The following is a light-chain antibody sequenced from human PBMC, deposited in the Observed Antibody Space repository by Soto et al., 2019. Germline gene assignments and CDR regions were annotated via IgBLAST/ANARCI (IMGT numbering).Light chain of an antibody. V-gene: IGKV3-20*01. J-gene: IGKJ2*01. Sequence: EIVLTQSPGTLSLSPGERATLSCRASQSVSSSYLAWYQQKPGQAPRLLIYAASSRATGILERFSGSGSGTDFTLTISRLEPEDFALYYCQQYGSSPPYTFGQGTKLEIK. CDR1: QSVSSSY. CDR3: QQYGSSPPYT. CDR2: AAS.